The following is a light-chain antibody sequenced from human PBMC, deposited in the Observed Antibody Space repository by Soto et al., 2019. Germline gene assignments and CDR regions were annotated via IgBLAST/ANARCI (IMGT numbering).Light chain of an antibody. V-gene: IGKV1-39*01. J-gene: IGKJ1*01. CDR1: QSINTY. CDR3: QQTYTTPWT. CDR2: TSS. Sequence: DIQMTQSPSSLSASVGDKVTITCRASQSINTYLSWYQKKPGEPPNLRLYTSSSLRSGVPSRFSGSGSGTDFTLTISSLQPEDFATYYCQQTYTTPWTFGQGTTVEIK.